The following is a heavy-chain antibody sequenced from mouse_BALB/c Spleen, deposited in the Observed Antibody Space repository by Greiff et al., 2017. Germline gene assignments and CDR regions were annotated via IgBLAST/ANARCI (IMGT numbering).Heavy chain of an antibody. CDR3: ARSTTVVATGPMAY. CDR2: IWGDGST. Sequence: VKLQESGPGLVAPSQSLSITCTVSGFSLTGYGVNWVRQPPGKGLEWLGMIWGDGSTDYNSALKSRLSISKDNSKSQVYLKMNILQTDDTARYYCARSTTVVATGPMAYWGQGTLVTVSA. J-gene: IGHJ3*01. CDR1: GFSLTGYG. D-gene: IGHD1-1*01. V-gene: IGHV2-6-7*02.